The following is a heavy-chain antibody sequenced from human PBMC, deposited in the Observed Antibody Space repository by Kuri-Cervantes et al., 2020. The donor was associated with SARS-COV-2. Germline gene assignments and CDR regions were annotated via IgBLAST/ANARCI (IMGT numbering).Heavy chain of an antibody. CDR2: ISYDGSNK. V-gene: IGHV3-30*18. CDR1: GFTFGSYG. J-gene: IGHJ6*02. D-gene: IGHD4-17*01. Sequence: GGSLRLSCAASGFTFGSYGMHWVRQAPGKGLEWVAVISYDGSNKYYADSVKGRFTISRDNSKHTLYLQMNSLRAEDTAIYYCANQAPQYGDYYGMDVWGQGTTVTVSS. CDR3: ANQAPQYGDYYGMDV.